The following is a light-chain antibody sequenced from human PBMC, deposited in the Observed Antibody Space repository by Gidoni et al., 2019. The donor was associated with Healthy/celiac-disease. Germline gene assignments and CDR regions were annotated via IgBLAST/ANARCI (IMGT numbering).Light chain of an antibody. CDR3: SSYTSSSTRV. J-gene: IGLJ2*01. V-gene: IGLV2-14*01. Sequence: SALTQPASVSGSPGQSITISCPGTSSDVGGYNTVSWFQQHPGKAPKLMIYDVSHRPSGVSNRFPGSKSGNTASLTISGIQAEDEADYYCSSYTSSSTRVFGGGTKLTVL. CDR2: DVS. CDR1: SSDVGGYNT.